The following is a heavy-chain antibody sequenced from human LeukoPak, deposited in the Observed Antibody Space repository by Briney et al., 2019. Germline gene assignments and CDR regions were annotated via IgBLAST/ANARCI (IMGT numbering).Heavy chain of an antibody. CDR3: AREGGSGSFHFDC. CDR2: ISYDGSNK. V-gene: IGHV3-30*04. CDR1: GFTFSSYA. D-gene: IGHD3-10*01. Sequence: PGGSLRLSCAASGFTFSSYAMHWVRQAPGKGLEWVAVISYDGSNKYYADSVKGRFTISRDNSKNTLYLQMNSLRAEDTAVYYCAREGGSGSFHFDCWGQGTLVTVSS. J-gene: IGHJ4*02.